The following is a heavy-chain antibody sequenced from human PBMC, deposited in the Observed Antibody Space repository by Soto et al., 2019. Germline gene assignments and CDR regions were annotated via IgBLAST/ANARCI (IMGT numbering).Heavy chain of an antibody. Sequence: QVQLVESGGGVVQPGRSLRLSCAASGFTFSGYGMHWVRQAPGKGLEWVAVIWYDGSNKYYADSVKGRFTISRDNSKNTLYLQMNSLRAEDTAVYYCARDNYDSSGYPNWFDPWGQGTLVTVSS. CDR3: ARDNYDSSGYPNWFDP. V-gene: IGHV3-33*01. CDR1: GFTFSGYG. D-gene: IGHD3-22*01. J-gene: IGHJ5*02. CDR2: IWYDGSNK.